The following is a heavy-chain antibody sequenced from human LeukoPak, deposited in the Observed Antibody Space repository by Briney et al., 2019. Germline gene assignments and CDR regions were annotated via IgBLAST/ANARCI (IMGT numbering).Heavy chain of an antibody. V-gene: IGHV4-59*12. J-gene: IGHJ5*02. D-gene: IGHD2-15*01. CDR3: ARDQYCSGGSCCWFDP. Sequence: PSETLSLTCTVSGGSISSYSWSWIRQPPGKGLEWIGHISYSGSTNYNPSLKSRVTISVDTSKNQYSLKLSSVTAEDTAVYYCARDQYCSGGSCCWFDPWGQGTLVSVSS. CDR1: GGSISSYS. CDR2: ISYSGST.